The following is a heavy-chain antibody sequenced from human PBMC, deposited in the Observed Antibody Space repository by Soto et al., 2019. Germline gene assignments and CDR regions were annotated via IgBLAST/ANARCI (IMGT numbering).Heavy chain of an antibody. J-gene: IGHJ4*02. Sequence: ESGGGVVQPGRSLRLSCAASGFTFSSYGMHWVRQAPGKGLEWVAVISYDGSNKYYADSVKGRFTISRDNSKNTLYLQMNSLRAEDTAVYYCAKGGSYDFWSGYYKDYYFDYWGQGTLVTVSS. D-gene: IGHD3-3*01. CDR2: ISYDGSNK. CDR3: AKGGSYDFWSGYYKDYYFDY. V-gene: IGHV3-30*18. CDR1: GFTFSSYG.